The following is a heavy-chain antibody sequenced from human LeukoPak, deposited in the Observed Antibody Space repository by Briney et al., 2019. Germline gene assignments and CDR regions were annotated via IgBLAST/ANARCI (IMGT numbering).Heavy chain of an antibody. D-gene: IGHD1-14*01. CDR2: LNPNSGDT. J-gene: IGHJ3*02. V-gene: IGHV1-2*02. Sequence: GASVKVSCKASGYSFTGYFIHWVRQAPGQGLEWMGWLNPNSGDTNYEQKFQGRVTMTRDTSISTAYMELRSLRSDDTAVYYCARRPEDAFDIWGQGTMVTVSS. CDR1: GYSFTGYF. CDR3: ARRPEDAFDI.